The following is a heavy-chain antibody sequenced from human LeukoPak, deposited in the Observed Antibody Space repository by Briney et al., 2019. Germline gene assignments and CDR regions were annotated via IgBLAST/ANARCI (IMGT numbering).Heavy chain of an antibody. J-gene: IGHJ6*02. CDR3: AKERPHGMDV. CDR1: GFTFSSYN. V-gene: IGHV3-21*01. Sequence: GSLRLSCAASGFTFSSYNMNWVRQAPGKGLEWVSTITSTSTYIAYADSVKGRFTICRDNADNSLYLQMNSLRDDDTAVYYCAKERPHGMDVWGQGTSVTVSS. CDR2: ITSTSTYI. D-gene: IGHD6-6*01.